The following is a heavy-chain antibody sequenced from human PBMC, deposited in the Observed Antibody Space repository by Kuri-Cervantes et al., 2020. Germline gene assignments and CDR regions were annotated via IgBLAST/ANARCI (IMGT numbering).Heavy chain of an antibody. CDR1: GFTFSSYS. D-gene: IGHD3-22*01. J-gene: IGHJ4*02. CDR2: ISSSSYI. V-gene: IGHV3-21*01. Sequence: GESLKISCAASGFTFSSYSMNWVRQAPGKGLEWVSSISSSSYIYYADSVKGRFTISRDNAKNSLYLQMNSLRAEDTAVYYCARDPVTMIVGSLFDYWGQGTLVTVSS. CDR3: ARDPVTMIVGSLFDY.